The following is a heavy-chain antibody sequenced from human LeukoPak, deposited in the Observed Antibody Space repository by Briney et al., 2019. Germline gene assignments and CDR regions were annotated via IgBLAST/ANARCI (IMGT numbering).Heavy chain of an antibody. Sequence: GGSLRLSCAASGFTFSACTMYWVRQAPGKGLEWVSIIGISGGGIHYADSVKGRFSISRDNSKNTLYLQMNSLRAEDTAVYFCVKDLSGYWTFDYWGQGTLVTVSS. CDR3: VKDLSGYWTFDY. D-gene: IGHD1-1*01. V-gene: IGHV3-23*01. CDR2: IGISGGGI. J-gene: IGHJ4*02. CDR1: GFTFSACT.